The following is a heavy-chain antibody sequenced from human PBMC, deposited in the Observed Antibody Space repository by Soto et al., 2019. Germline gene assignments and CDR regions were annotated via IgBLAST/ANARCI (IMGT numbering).Heavy chain of an antibody. Sequence: ASETLSLTCIVSGGSISSSSYYWGWIRQPPGKGLEWIGSIYYSGSTYYNPSLKSRVTISIDTSKNQFSLKVTSATAADTAVYFCARDGDCSGGTCYLGYGLDVWGQGTTVTVSS. V-gene: IGHV4-39*07. J-gene: IGHJ6*02. CDR1: GGSISSSSYY. CDR2: IYYSGST. D-gene: IGHD2-15*01. CDR3: ARDGDCSGGTCYLGYGLDV.